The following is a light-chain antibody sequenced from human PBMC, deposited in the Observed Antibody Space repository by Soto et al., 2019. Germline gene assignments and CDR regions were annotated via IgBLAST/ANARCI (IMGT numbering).Light chain of an antibody. V-gene: IGKV1-33*01. CDR2: ETS. CDR3: QRYGADVRRYGADALT. Sequence: DIQMTQSPTSLSASVGDTVTITCQASHDITNHLNWYQHKSGKPPNLLIFETSHLEPGVPSRFSGSGYGTDFTLTISGLQPEDFGTYYCQRYGADVRRYGADALTFGPGTKVHMK. J-gene: IGKJ3*01. CDR1: HDITNH.